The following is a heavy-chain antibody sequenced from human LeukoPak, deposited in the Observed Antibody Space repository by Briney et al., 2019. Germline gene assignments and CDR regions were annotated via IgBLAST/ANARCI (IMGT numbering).Heavy chain of an antibody. D-gene: IGHD3-10*01. Sequence: PGGSLRLSCVASGFTFSTYGMSWVRQAPGKGLEWVSAIRGSGGSTYYADSVRGRFTISRDNSKNTLYLQMNSLRAEDTAVYYCAKQEDIWFGELLPVDYWGQGTLVTVSS. V-gene: IGHV3-23*01. CDR3: AKQEDIWFGELLPVDY. J-gene: IGHJ4*02. CDR2: IRGSGGST. CDR1: GFTFSTYG.